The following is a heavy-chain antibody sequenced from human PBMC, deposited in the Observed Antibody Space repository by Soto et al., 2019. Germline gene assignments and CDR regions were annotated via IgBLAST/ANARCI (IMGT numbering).Heavy chain of an antibody. CDR2: IYSGGST. D-gene: IGHD1-7*01. CDR1: GFTVSSNY. Sequence: HPGGSLRLSCAASGFTVSSNYMSWVRQAPGKGLEWVSVIYSGGSTYYADSVKGRFTISRDNSKNTLYLQMNSLRAEDTAVYYCARQNFGTTNFDYWGQGTLVTVSS. V-gene: IGHV3-53*01. CDR3: ARQNFGTTNFDY. J-gene: IGHJ4*02.